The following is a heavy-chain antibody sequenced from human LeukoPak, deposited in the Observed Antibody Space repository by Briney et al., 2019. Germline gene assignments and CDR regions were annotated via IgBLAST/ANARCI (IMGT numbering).Heavy chain of an antibody. CDR2: ISGSGGST. Sequence: GGSLRLSCSGSGFPFSSHAMHWVRQAPGKGLEYVSGISGSGGSTYYADSVKGRFTISRDNSKNTEYLQMNSLRAEDTAVYYCAKDIVVVPAPVGYFDLWGRGTLVTVSS. CDR3: AKDIVVVPAPVGYFDL. CDR1: GFPFSSHA. J-gene: IGHJ2*01. D-gene: IGHD2-2*01. V-gene: IGHV3-23*01.